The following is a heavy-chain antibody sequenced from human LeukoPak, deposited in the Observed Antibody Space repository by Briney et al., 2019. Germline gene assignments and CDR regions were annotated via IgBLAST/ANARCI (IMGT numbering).Heavy chain of an antibody. CDR2: ISDSGGST. D-gene: IGHD6-19*01. Sequence: GRSLRLSCAASGFTFDDHDMNWVRQAPGKGLEWVSVISDSGGSTYYADSVKGRFTISRDNSKNTLYLQMKSLRAEDTAVYYCAKVTNSGWYGGFDYWGQGTLVTVSS. V-gene: IGHV3-23*01. CDR3: AKVTNSGWYGGFDY. J-gene: IGHJ4*02. CDR1: GFTFDDHD.